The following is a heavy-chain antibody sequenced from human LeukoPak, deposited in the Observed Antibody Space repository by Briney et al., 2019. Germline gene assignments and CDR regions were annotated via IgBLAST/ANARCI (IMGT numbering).Heavy chain of an antibody. CDR2: IYYSGST. CDR1: GGSISSSSYY. J-gene: IGHJ6*03. CDR3: ARLNYYYYMDV. Sequence: SETLSLTCTVSGGSISSSSYYWGWIRQPPGKGLEWIGSIYYSGSTYYNPSLKSRVTISVDTSKNQFSLKLSSVTAADTAVYYCARLNYYYYMDVWGKGTTVTVSS. V-gene: IGHV4-39*07.